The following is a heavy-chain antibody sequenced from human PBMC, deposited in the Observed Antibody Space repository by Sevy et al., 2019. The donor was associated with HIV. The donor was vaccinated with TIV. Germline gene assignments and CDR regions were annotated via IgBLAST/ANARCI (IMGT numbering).Heavy chain of an antibody. CDR3: VRHGHSGTYAFKFHYYLAV. D-gene: IGHD1-26*01. CDR1: GGSVTSETDF. CDR2: IYYGGKT. Sequence: SENLSLTCTVSGGSVTSETDFWGWIRQPPGKRLEWIGSIYYGGKTYNNPSLKSRLTISVDTSKNQLSLRVTSVTAADTALYYCVRHGHSGTYAFKFHYYLAVWGNGTPVTVSS. V-gene: IGHV4-39*01. J-gene: IGHJ6*03.